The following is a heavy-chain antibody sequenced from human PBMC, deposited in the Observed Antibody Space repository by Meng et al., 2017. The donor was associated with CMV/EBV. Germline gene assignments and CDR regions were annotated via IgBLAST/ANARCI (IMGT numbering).Heavy chain of an antibody. Sequence: VKVSCKASGYTFTSYGISWVRQAPGQGLEWMGWISAYNVNTNYAQKLQGRVTMTTDTSTSTAYMELRSLRSDDTAVYYCARGYYDFWSGYSVYTLDYWGQGTLVTVSS. CDR2: ISAYNVNT. J-gene: IGHJ4*02. V-gene: IGHV1-18*01. CDR3: ARGYYDFWSGYSVYTLDY. D-gene: IGHD3-3*01. CDR1: GYTFTSYG.